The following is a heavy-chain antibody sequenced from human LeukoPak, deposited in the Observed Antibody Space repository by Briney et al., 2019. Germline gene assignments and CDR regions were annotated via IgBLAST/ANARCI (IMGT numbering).Heavy chain of an antibody. V-gene: IGHV4-59*08. D-gene: IGHD1-26*01. CDR1: GGSISIYY. J-gene: IGHJ6*02. Sequence: SETLSLTCTVSGGSISIYYWSWIRQPPGKGLEWIGYIYYSGSTNYNPSLKSRVTISVDTSKNQFSLKLSSVTAADTAVYYCARLPYSGSYYHHYYYGMDVWGQGTTVTVSS. CDR2: IYYSGST. CDR3: ARLPYSGSYYHHYYYGMDV.